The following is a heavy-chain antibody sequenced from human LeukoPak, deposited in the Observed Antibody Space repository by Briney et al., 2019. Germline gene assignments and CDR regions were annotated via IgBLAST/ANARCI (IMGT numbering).Heavy chain of an antibody. V-gene: IGHV4-59*01. Sequence: SETLSLTCTVSGGSISSYYWSWIRQPPGKGLEWIGYTYYSGSTNYNPSLKSRVTISVDTSKNQFSLKLSSVTAADTAVYYCARSGSYRLNWFDPWGQGTLVTVSS. D-gene: IGHD1-26*01. J-gene: IGHJ5*02. CDR3: ARSGSYRLNWFDP. CDR1: GGSISSYY. CDR2: TYYSGST.